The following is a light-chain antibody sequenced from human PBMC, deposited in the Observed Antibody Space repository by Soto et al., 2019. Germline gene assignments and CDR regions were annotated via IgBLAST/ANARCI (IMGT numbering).Light chain of an antibody. CDR1: QSVISNY. V-gene: IGKV3-20*01. Sequence: EGVLTQSPGTVSLSPGERVTLSCRASQSVISNYLDWYQQRPGQAPRLLIYAASSRATGIPDRFRRSGSGTDFTLSISSLAPTNFAVYYCQQYGSPLTWTFDQGAKVE. CDR3: QQYGSPLTWT. J-gene: IGKJ1*01. CDR2: AAS.